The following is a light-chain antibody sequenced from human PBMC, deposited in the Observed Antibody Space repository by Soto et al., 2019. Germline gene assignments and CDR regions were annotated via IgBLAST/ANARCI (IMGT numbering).Light chain of an antibody. Sequence: EIVLTQSPATLSLSPGERATLSCRASQSIGTSLDWYQQKPGQVPRLLIFDALDRATGMPARFSGSGSGIDFTLTISNLEPDDFEVYYWQQRSHWPLTFGGGTKVEIK. CDR1: QSIGTS. V-gene: IGKV3-11*01. CDR2: DAL. CDR3: QQRSHWPLT. J-gene: IGKJ4*02.